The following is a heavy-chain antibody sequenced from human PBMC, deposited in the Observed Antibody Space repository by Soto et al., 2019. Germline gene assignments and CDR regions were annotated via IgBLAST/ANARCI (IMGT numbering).Heavy chain of an antibody. D-gene: IGHD5-18*01. CDR2: FIAMLGTP. CDR1: GGTFGSQG. CDR3: ARGAMDNFDY. V-gene: IGHV1-69*13. J-gene: IGHJ4*02. Sequence: SSVKVSFTASGGTFGSQGIAWVRQAPGQGLEWMGGFIAMLGTPTYAKKVQGRATISADESLTSSYLELRSLRSEDTGVYFCARGAMDNFDYWGQGTVVTVSS.